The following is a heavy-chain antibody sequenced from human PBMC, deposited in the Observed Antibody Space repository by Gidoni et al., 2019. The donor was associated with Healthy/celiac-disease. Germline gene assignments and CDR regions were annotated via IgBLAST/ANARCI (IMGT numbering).Heavy chain of an antibody. CDR3: ARDFSASRFLSYYGMDV. D-gene: IGHD3-3*01. J-gene: IGHJ6*02. V-gene: IGHV4-39*07. CDR2: IYYSGST. CDR1: GGSISSSSYY. Sequence: QLQLQESGPGLVKPSETLSLTCTVSGGSISSSSYYWGWIRQPPGKGLEWIGSIYYSGSTYYNPSLKSRVTISVDTSKNQFSLKLSSVTAADTAVYYCARDFSASRFLSYYGMDVWGQGTTVTVSS.